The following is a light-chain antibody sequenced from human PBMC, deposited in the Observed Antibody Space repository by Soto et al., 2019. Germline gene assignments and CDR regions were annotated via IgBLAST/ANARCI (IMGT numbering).Light chain of an antibody. J-gene: IGLJ3*02. Sequence: QSALTQPASVSGSPGQSITISCTGTSSDIGSYNVVSWYQQHPGKAPKLMIYEGSNRPSGVSNRFSGSKSGDTASLTISGLQTEDEADYYCCSYAGSSTWVFGGGTQLTVL. CDR2: EGS. CDR3: CSYAGSSTWV. V-gene: IGLV2-23*01. CDR1: SSDIGSYNV.